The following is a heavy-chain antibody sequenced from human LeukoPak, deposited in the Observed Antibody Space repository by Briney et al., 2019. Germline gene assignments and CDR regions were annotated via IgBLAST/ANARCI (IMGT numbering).Heavy chain of an antibody. Sequence: GGSLRLSCAASRFTFSSYWMTWVRQAPGKGLEWAANIKQDGRAQYYVGSVKGRFTIPRDNTKNSLYLQMNSPRAEDTAVYYCAREGGYGGVFDYWGQGTLVSVSS. CDR3: AREGGYGGVFDY. D-gene: IGHD5-12*01. CDR1: RFTFSSYW. J-gene: IGHJ4*02. CDR2: IKQDGRAQ. V-gene: IGHV3-7*05.